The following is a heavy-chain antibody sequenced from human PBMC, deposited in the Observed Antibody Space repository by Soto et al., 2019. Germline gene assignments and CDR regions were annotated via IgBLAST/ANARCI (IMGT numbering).Heavy chain of an antibody. V-gene: IGHV1-18*01. J-gene: IGHJ4*02. D-gene: IGHD4-17*01. CDR1: GYPFSGYA. CDR2: ISAYNGNT. CDR3: ARPSTDYGDYVCSFPY. Sequence: QVQLVQSGSEVKKPGASVKVSCKASGYPFSGYAIGWVRQAPGQGLEWMGWISAYNGNTNFAQKFQGRVTMTTDTSTSTAYMELRSLRSDDTAVYYCARPSTDYGDYVCSFPYWGQGTLVTVSS.